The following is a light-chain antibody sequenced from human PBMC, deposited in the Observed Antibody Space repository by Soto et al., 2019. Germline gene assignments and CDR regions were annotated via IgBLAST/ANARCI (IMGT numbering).Light chain of an antibody. CDR3: QQYGSSPYT. J-gene: IGKJ2*01. CDR1: QRVSSSD. CDR2: SAS. V-gene: IGKV3-20*01. Sequence: ETVLTQSPGTLSLSPGERATLSCRASQRVSSSDLAWYQQKSGQAPRLLIYSASSRATGIPDRFSGSGSGTDFTLTISRLEPEDFAVYYCQQYGSSPYTFGLGTKLEIK.